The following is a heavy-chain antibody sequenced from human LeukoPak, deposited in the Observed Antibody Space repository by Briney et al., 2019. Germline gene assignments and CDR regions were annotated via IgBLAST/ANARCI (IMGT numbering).Heavy chain of an antibody. Sequence: ASVKVSCKASGYTFTSYAMNWVRQAPGQGLEWMGWINTNTGNPTYAQGFTGRFVFSLDTSVSTAYLQISSLKAEDTAVYYCAKHIGIVGAPDAFDIWGQGTMVTVSS. J-gene: IGHJ3*02. D-gene: IGHD1-26*01. CDR2: INTNTGNP. CDR3: AKHIGIVGAPDAFDI. CDR1: GYTFTSYA. V-gene: IGHV7-4-1*02.